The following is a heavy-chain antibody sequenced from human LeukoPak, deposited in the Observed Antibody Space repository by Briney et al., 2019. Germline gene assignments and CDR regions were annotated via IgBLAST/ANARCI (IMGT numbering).Heavy chain of an antibody. CDR1: GGSFSGYY. Sequence: PSETLSLTCAVYGGSFSGYYWSWIRQPPGKGLEWIGEINHSGSTNYNPSLKSRVTISVDTSKKQFSLKLSSVTAADTAVYYCARGRRDGYNPDSYYFDYWGQGTLVTVSS. V-gene: IGHV4-34*01. D-gene: IGHD5-12*01. CDR2: INHSGST. J-gene: IGHJ4*02. CDR3: ARGRRDGYNPDSYYFDY.